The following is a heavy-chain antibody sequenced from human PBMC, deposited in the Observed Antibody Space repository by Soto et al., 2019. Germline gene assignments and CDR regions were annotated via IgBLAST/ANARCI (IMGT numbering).Heavy chain of an antibody. D-gene: IGHD1-26*01. Sequence: EEQLVESGGGLVQPGGSLRLSCTASGFTFSDYSINWVRQAPGKGLEWVSHISNHGSATYYADSVKGRFTISRDNAKNSLYLQMNSLRDEDTALYYCARESARWEVPLGYYYGMDVWGQGTTVTVSS. V-gene: IGHV3-48*02. CDR2: ISNHGSAT. J-gene: IGHJ6*02. CDR1: GFTFSDYS. CDR3: ARESARWEVPLGYYYGMDV.